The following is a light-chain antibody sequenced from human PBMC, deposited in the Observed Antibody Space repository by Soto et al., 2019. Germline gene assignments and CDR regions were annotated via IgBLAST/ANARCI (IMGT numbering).Light chain of an antibody. CDR3: QQYNSYPFT. CDR1: QTISSW. J-gene: IGKJ2*01. V-gene: IGKV1-5*03. CDR2: KAS. Sequence: DIQMTQSPSTLSASVGDRVAVTCRASQTISSWLAWYQQKPGKAPNLLIYKASSVQSGVQSRFSGSGSGTEFTLTISSLQPDDFASYYCQQYNSYPFTFGQGTKLEIK.